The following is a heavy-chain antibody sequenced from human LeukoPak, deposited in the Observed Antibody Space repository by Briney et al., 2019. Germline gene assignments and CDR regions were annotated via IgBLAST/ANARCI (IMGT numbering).Heavy chain of an antibody. V-gene: IGHV4-34*01. D-gene: IGHD6-13*01. CDR2: INHSGST. J-gene: IGHJ5*02. CDR1: GGSFSGYY. CDR3: ARIPLYSSRNNWFDH. Sequence: SETLSLTCAVYGGSFSGYYWSWIRQPPGKGLEWIGEINHSGSTNYNPSLKSRVTISVDTSKNQFSLKLSSVTAADTAVYYCARIPLYSSRNNWFDHWGQGTLVTVSS.